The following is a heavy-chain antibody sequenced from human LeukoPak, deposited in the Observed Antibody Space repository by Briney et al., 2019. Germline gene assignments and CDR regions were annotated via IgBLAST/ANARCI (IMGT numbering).Heavy chain of an antibody. D-gene: IGHD3-9*01. CDR1: GYSFTSYW. J-gene: IGHJ5*02. Sequence: PGESLKISCKGSGYSFTSYWIGWVRQMPGKGLEWMGIIYPGGSDTRYSPSFQGQVTISADKSISTAYLQCSSLKASDTAMYYCARHGRYFDWLSWFDPWGQGTLVTVSS. CDR3: ARHGRYFDWLSWFDP. CDR2: IYPGGSDT. V-gene: IGHV5-51*01.